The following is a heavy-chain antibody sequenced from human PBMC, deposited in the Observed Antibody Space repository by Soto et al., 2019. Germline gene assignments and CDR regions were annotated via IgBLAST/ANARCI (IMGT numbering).Heavy chain of an antibody. CDR1: GGSISSYY. D-gene: IGHD6-6*01. CDR3: ARGRLAARYYSYGMDF. J-gene: IGHJ6*02. CDR2: IYYSGST. Sequence: RSLTCTVSGGSISSYYWSWIRQPPGKGLEWIGYIYYSGSTNYNPSLKSRVTISVDTSKNQFSLKLSSVTAADTAVYYCARGRLAARYYSYGMDFWGQGTMVTVSS. V-gene: IGHV4-59*01.